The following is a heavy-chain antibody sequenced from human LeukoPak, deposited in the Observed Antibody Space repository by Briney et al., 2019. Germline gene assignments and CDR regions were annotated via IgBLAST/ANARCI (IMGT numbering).Heavy chain of an antibody. CDR3: ARELYGRFDS. CDR2: INPYNGNR. V-gene: IGHV1-18*01. J-gene: IGHJ5*01. Sequence: ASVKVSFKTSGYTFTTYGVSWVRQTPGQGLEWMGWINPYNGNRNSAQRFQGRVTMTTDPSTTTAYMELGSLRSDDTAMYYCARELYGRFDSWGQGTLATVSS. D-gene: IGHD2-8*01. CDR1: GYTFTTYG.